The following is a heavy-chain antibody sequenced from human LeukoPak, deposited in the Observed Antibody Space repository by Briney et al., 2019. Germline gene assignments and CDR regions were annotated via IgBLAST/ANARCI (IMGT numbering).Heavy chain of an antibody. J-gene: IGHJ4*02. CDR1: GFTFSSYS. D-gene: IGHD1-26*01. V-gene: IGHV3-21*01. CDR3: ARDLVGSQDY. CDR2: ISSSSSYI. Sequence: GGSLRLSCAASGFTFSSYSMYWVRQAPGKGLEWVSSISSSSSYIYYADSVKGRFTISRDNAKNSLYLQMNSLRAEDTAVYYCARDLVGSQDYWGQGTLVTVSS.